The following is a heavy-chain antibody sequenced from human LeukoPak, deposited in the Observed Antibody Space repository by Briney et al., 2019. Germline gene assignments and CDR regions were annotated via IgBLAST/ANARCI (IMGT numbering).Heavy chain of an antibody. V-gene: IGHV1-18*01. Sequence: ASVTVSCKVSGFTFNSYGISWVRQAPGQGLEWMGWISGYNGATNYAQKVQGRVTVTTDTSTSTAYMELRSLTSDDTAVYYCARDASYGPHAFDIWGQGTMVTVSS. CDR1: GFTFNSYG. D-gene: IGHD4-17*01. CDR3: ARDASYGPHAFDI. CDR2: ISGYNGAT. J-gene: IGHJ3*02.